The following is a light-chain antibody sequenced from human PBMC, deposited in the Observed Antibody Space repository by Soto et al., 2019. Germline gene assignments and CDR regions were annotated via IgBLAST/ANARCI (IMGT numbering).Light chain of an antibody. Sequence: EVVLTQSPSTLSLSPGERATLSCRASQSISSSYLAWYQQKPGQAPRLLIFGASNRASGIPDRFSGSGSGTDFTLTIHRLEPEDFAVYYCQQYGISPQTFGQGTKVEIK. CDR2: GAS. J-gene: IGKJ1*01. V-gene: IGKV3-20*01. CDR3: QQYGISPQT. CDR1: QSISSSY.